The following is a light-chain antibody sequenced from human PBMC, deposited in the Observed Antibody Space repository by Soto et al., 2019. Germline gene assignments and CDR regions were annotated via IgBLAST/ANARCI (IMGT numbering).Light chain of an antibody. V-gene: IGLV2-14*01. CDR3: SLYTSSNTYV. CDR2: DVS. Sequence: QSALTQPASVSGSPGQSITISCTGTSSDVGGYNYVSWYQQHPGKAPKLMIYDVSTRPSGVSNRFSGSKSGDTASLTISGLQSEDEADYYCSLYTSSNTYVFGTGTKVTVL. J-gene: IGLJ1*01. CDR1: SSDVGGYNY.